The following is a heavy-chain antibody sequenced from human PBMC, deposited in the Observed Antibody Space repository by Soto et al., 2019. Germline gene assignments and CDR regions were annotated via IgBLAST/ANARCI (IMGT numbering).Heavy chain of an antibody. CDR2: IDPSDSYI. J-gene: IGHJ6*02. CDR3: ARVPTYYYYGMDG. CDR1: GYSFTTYW. Sequence: LKISCKGSGYSFTTYWLSWVRQMPGKGLEWMGKIDPSDSYIDYSPSFEGHVTISADKSVSTAYLQWSSLKASDTAVYFCARVPTYYYYGMDGWGQGTTVTVSS. V-gene: IGHV5-10-1*01.